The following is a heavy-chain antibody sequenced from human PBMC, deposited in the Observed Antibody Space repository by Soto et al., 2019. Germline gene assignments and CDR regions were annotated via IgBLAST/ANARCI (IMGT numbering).Heavy chain of an antibody. CDR2: IYSGGST. J-gene: IGHJ4*02. CDR3: VKGASITIFGVVIPFSY. V-gene: IGHV3-53*05. D-gene: IGHD3-3*01. Sequence: GGSLRLSCAASGFTVSSNYMSWVRQAPGKGLEWVSVIYSGGSTYYADSVKGRFTISRDNSKNTLYLQMSSLRAEDTAVYYCVKGASITIFGVVIPFSYWGQGTLVTVSS. CDR1: GFTVSSNY.